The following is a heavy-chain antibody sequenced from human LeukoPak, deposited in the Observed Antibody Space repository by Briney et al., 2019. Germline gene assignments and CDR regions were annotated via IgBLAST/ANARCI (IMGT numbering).Heavy chain of an antibody. CDR1: GFTFSSYA. CDR2: ISYDGSNK. Sequence: QPGGSLRLSCAASGFTFSSYAMHWVRQAPGKGLEWVAVISYDGSNKYYADSVKGRFTISRDNSKNTLYLQMNSLRAEDTAVYYCARDRRRVQSYYYYGMDVWGQGTTVTVSS. V-gene: IGHV3-30-3*01. J-gene: IGHJ6*02. CDR3: ARDRRRVQSYYYYGMDV.